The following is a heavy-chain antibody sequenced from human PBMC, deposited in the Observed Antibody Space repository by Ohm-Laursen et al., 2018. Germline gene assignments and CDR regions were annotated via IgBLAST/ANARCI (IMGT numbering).Heavy chain of an antibody. Sequence: SSLRLSCAASGFTFSSYGMHWVRQAPGKGLEWVVVIWYDGSNEYYADSVKGRFTISRDNSKNTLYLQVNSLRAEDTAVYYCARGQYYYDSSGFGFWYFDLWGRGTLVTVSS. V-gene: IGHV3-33*01. CDR2: IWYDGSNE. J-gene: IGHJ2*01. CDR1: GFTFSSYG. CDR3: ARGQYYYDSSGFGFWYFDL. D-gene: IGHD3-22*01.